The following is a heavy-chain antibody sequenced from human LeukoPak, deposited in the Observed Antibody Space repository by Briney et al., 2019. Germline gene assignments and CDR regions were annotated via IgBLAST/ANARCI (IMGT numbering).Heavy chain of an antibody. V-gene: IGHV3-23*01. Sequence: GGSLRLSCAASGFNFNDAAMTWVRQAPGKGLEWVSLIASSGRNTYYTDSVRGRFTISRDNSKKTLSLQMNSLRVEDTAIYYCAKDIQLSAWGLGAMVTVSS. CDR1: GFNFNDAA. CDR2: IASSGRNT. J-gene: IGHJ3*01. CDR3: AKDIQLSA. D-gene: IGHD5-24*01.